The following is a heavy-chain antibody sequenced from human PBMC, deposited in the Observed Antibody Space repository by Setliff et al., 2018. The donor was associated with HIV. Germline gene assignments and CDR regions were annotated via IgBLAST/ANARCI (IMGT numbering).Heavy chain of an antibody. CDR1: GGSISSGGYS. CDR3: ARDSSYYYDSSGYSAVDYYYGMDV. V-gene: IGHV4-30-2*01. D-gene: IGHD3-22*01. J-gene: IGHJ6*02. Sequence: PSETLSLTCAVSGGSISSGGYSWTWIRQPPGKGLEWIAYIFHSGRIYYNPTLKSRVTMSVDRSKNHLSLNVTSVTAADTAVYYCARDSSYYYDSSGYSAVDYYYGMDVWGQGTTVTVSS. CDR2: IFHSGRI.